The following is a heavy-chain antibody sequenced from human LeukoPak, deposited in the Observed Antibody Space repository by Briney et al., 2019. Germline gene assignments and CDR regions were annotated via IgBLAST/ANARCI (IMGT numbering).Heavy chain of an antibody. CDR1: GGSISSYY. CDR3: ARGYCSGGTCYGYFDL. V-gene: IGHV4-59*08. Sequence: SETLSLTCTVSGGSISSYYWSWIRQPPGKGLEWIGYIYYSGRTNYNPSLKSRVTISVDTSKNQFSLQLSSVTAADTAVYYCARGYCSGGTCYGYFDLWGRGTLVTVSS. J-gene: IGHJ2*01. D-gene: IGHD2-15*01. CDR2: IYYSGRT.